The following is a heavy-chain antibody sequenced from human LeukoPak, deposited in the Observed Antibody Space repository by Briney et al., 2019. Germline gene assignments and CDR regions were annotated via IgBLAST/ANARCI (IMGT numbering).Heavy chain of an antibody. Sequence: GSLRLSCAASGFTFSNYGMHWVRQAPGKGLEWVAVISYDGSNKYYADSVKGRFTISRDNSKYTLYLQMNSLRAEDTAVYYCAKAHTGGGTDYWGQGTLVTVSS. CDR3: AKAHTGGGTDY. CDR2: ISYDGSNK. V-gene: IGHV3-30*18. D-gene: IGHD2-8*02. J-gene: IGHJ4*02. CDR1: GFTFSNYG.